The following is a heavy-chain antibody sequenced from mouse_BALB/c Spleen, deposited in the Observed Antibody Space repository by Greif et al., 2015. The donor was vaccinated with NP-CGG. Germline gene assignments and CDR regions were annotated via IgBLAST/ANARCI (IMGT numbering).Heavy chain of an antibody. Sequence: VQLQESGAELVRPGASVKLSCKASGYTFTSYWINWVKQRPGQGLEWIGNIYPSDSYTNYNQKFKDKATLTVDKSSSTAYMQLSSPTSEDSAVYYCTRSDSSGFDYWGQGTTLTVSS. CDR1: GYTFTSYW. D-gene: IGHD3-2*01. CDR2: IYPSDSYT. J-gene: IGHJ2*01. V-gene: IGHV1-69*02. CDR3: TRSDSSGFDY.